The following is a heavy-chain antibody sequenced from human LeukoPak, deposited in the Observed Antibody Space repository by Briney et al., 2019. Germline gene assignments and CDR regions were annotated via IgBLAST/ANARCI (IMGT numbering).Heavy chain of an antibody. CDR1: GFTFNNYA. V-gene: IGHV3-23*01. CDR2: ISGGGETT. Sequence: GGSLRLSCTASGFTFNNYAMNWVRQAPGKGLEWVSSISGGGETTYYADSAKGRFTISRDNSQNTLYLQMNSLRAEDTAVYYCARDYADYVGYFFFDYWGQGTLVTVSS. D-gene: IGHD4-17*01. CDR3: ARDYADYVGYFFFDY. J-gene: IGHJ4*02.